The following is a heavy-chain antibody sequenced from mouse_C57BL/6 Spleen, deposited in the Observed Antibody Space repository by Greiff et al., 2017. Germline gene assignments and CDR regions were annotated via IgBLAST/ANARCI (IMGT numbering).Heavy chain of an antibody. V-gene: IGHV2-6-1*01. CDR2: IWSDGST. CDR1: GFSLTSYG. J-gene: IGHJ2*01. Sequence: VKLVESGPGLVAPSQSLSITCTVSGFSLTSYGVHWVRQPPGKGLEWLVVIWSDGSTTYNSALKSRLSISKDNSKSQVFLKMNSLQTDATAMYYCARHDYHGGGFDYWGQGTTLTVSS. D-gene: IGHD1-1*01. CDR3: ARHDYHGGGFDY.